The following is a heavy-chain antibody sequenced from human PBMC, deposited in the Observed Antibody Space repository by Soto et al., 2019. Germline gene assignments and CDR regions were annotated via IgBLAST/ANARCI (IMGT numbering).Heavy chain of an antibody. D-gene: IGHD5-12*01. CDR1: GGSISSYY. CDR3: ARGGGYDPNYYSYYYMDV. V-gene: IGHV4-59*01. CDR2: IYYSGNT. J-gene: IGHJ6*03. Sequence: SETLSLTCTVSGGSISSYYWSWIRLPPGKGLEWIGYIYYSGNTNYNPSLKSRVTISLDTSKNQFSLNLNSVTAADTAVYYCARGGGYDPNYYSYYYMDVWGKGATVTVSS.